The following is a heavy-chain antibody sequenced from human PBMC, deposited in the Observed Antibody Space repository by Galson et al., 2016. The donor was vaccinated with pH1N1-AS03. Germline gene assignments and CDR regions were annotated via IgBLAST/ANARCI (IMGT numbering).Heavy chain of an antibody. D-gene: IGHD1-1*01. CDR3: ARGRYSAFDI. Sequence: CAISGDSVSSNIDAWNWIRQSPSGGLEWLGRTYWRSKWYNNYAVSVKSRITINPDTSKNQFSLQLSSVTPEGTAVYYCARGRYSAFDIWGRGTMVTVSS. CDR2: TYWRSKWYN. CDR1: GDSVSSNIDA. V-gene: IGHV6-1*01. J-gene: IGHJ3*02.